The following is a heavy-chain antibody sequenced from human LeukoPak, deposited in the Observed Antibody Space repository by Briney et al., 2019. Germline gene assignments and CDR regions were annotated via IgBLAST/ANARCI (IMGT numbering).Heavy chain of an antibody. Sequence: GRSLRLSCAASGFTFNRYAMHWVRQAPGKGLEWVAFIWYGGSNKYYADSVKGRFTVSRDNSKNTLYLQMNSLRAEDTAVYYCAKDERGYYDSSGFFGAIDYWGQGSLVSVSS. D-gene: IGHD3-22*01. J-gene: IGHJ4*02. V-gene: IGHV3-33*06. CDR1: GFTFNRYA. CDR2: IWYGGSNK. CDR3: AKDERGYYDSSGFFGAIDY.